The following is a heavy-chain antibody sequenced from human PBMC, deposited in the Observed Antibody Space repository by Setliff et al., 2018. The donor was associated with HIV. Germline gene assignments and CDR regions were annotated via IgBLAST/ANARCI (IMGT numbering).Heavy chain of an antibody. Sequence: ASVKVSCKASGYTLSSHYIHWVRQAPGHRPEWVGWINPQTGGTNFAQKFQGRITMTSDTSVNPVFIELSRLKSDDTALYYCARDLRNSNTLFGVLNFVFDLWGQGTLVTVSS. D-gene: IGHD3-3*01. CDR2: INPQTGGT. CDR3: ARDLRNSNTLFGVLNFVFDL. J-gene: IGHJ4*02. CDR1: GYTLSSHY. V-gene: IGHV1-2*02.